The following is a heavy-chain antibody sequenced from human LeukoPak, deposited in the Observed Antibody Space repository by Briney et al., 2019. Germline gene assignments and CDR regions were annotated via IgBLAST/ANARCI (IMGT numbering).Heavy chain of an antibody. CDR2: INPNSGGT. V-gene: IGHV1-2*06. D-gene: IGHD6-19*01. Sequence: GASVKVSCKASGYTSTGYYMHWVRQAPGQGLEWMGRINPNSGGTNYAQKFQGRVTMTRDTSISTAYMELSRLRSDDTAVYYCARFHRSSVAVAGTDYWGQETLVTVSS. J-gene: IGHJ4*02. CDR3: ARFHRSSVAVAGTDY. CDR1: GYTSTGYY.